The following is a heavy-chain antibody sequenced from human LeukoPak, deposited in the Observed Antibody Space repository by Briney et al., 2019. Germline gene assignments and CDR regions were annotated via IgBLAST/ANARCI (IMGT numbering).Heavy chain of an antibody. V-gene: IGHV4-34*01. CDR2: INHSGST. J-gene: IGHJ4*02. CDR3: ARTYRGDYVWGSPPGYFDY. D-gene: IGHD3-16*01. CDR1: GGSFSGYY. Sequence: SETLSLTCAVYGGSFSGYYWSWIRQPPGKGLEWIGEINHSGSTNYNPSLKSRVTISVDTSKSQFSLKLSSVTAADTAVYYCARTYRGDYVWGSPPGYFDYWGQGTLVTVSS.